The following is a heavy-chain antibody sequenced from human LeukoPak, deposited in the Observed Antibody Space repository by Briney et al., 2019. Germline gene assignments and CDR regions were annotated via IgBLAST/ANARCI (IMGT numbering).Heavy chain of an antibody. Sequence: KPSEILSLTCTVSGDSISSTSYYWDWIRQPPGKGLEWIGSIYNSGTTYYNPSLKSRVTIPVDTSKNQFSLKVSSVTAADTAVYYCASRVYGLGSSNYWGQGTLVTVSS. J-gene: IGHJ4*01. CDR3: ASRVYGLGSSNY. V-gene: IGHV4-39*01. CDR1: GDSISSTSYY. CDR2: IYNSGTT. D-gene: IGHD3-10*01.